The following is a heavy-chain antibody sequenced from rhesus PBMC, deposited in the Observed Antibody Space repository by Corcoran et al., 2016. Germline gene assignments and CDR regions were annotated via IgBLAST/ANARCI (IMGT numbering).Heavy chain of an antibody. D-gene: IGHD6-31*01. CDR2: IYGNSAST. J-gene: IGHJ4*01. Sequence: QVQLQESGPGLVKPSETLSFTCTVSGGSISGYYYWCWVRPPPGRGLEWIGGIYGNSASTYYNPSLKSRVTISKDTSKNQFSLKLSSVTAADTAVYYCARQGSGGHDYWGQGVLVTVSS. CDR1: GGSISGYYY. CDR3: ARQGSGGHDY. V-gene: IGHV4-143*01.